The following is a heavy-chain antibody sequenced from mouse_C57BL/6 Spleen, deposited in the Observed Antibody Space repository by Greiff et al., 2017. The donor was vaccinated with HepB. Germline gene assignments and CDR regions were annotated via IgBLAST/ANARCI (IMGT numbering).Heavy chain of an antibody. J-gene: IGHJ3*01. V-gene: IGHV1-15*01. D-gene: IGHD1-1*01. CDR2: IDPETGGT. Sequence: VQLQQSGAELVRPGASVTLSCKASGYTFTDYEMHWVKQTPVHGLEWIGAIDPETGGTAYNQKFKGKAILTADKSSSTAYMELRSLTSEDSAVYYCTSPGSSSAWFAYWGQGTLVTVSA. CDR3: TSPGSSSAWFAY. CDR1: GYTFTDYE.